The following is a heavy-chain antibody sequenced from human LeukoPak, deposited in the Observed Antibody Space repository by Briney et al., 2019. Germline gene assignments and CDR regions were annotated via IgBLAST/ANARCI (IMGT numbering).Heavy chain of an antibody. D-gene: IGHD3-3*01. CDR2: IRHGGSSE. CDR3: ARHNTRFLERLPALGS. V-gene: IGHV3-30*02. J-gene: IGHJ5*02. CDR1: GFTFSRYG. Sequence: GGSLRLSCATSGFTFSRYGMHWVRQAPGKGLEWVAFIRHGGSSEYYADSVKGRFIISRDRSGNTLYLQMKSLRPEDTAIYYCARHNTRFLERLPALGSWGQGTLVTVSS.